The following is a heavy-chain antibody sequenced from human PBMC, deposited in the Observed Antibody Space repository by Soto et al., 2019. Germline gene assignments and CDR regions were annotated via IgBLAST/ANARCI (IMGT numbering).Heavy chain of an antibody. D-gene: IGHD2-21*01. CDR2: ISSDESKE. Sequence: QVQLVESGGGVVQPGGSLRLSCAASGFSFSSFGMHWVRQAPGKGLEWVAVISSDESKEYYADSVKGRFTISRDNSKDMLCLQMNNPGPDDSAVYYCAKEFFSSISEGLGIFDYGGQGTLVAVSS. CDR1: GFSFSSFG. J-gene: IGHJ4*02. V-gene: IGHV3-30*18. CDR3: AKEFFSSISEGLGIFDY.